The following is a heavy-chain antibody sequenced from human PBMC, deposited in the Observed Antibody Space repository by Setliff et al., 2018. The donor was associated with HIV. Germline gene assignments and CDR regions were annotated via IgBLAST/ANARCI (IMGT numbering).Heavy chain of an antibody. V-gene: IGHV1-18*01. J-gene: IGHJ3*02. CDR1: GYPFTSYG. CDR2: IRTYNGNT. CDR3: ARDEGASCGGDCYNHDAFDI. D-gene: IGHD2-21*02. Sequence: ASVKVSCKASGYPFTSYGINWVRQAPGQGLAWMGWIRTYNGNTVYAQNLQGRITMTTDTSTSTVYMELRSLRSDDTAVYYCARDEGASCGGDCYNHDAFDIRGKGTKVTVSS.